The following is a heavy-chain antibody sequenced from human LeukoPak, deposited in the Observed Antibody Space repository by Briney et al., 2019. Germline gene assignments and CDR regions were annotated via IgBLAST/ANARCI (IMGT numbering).Heavy chain of an antibody. CDR3: ARVSVATTDFDY. V-gene: IGHV4-59*01. D-gene: IGHD5-12*01. Sequence: SETLSLTCTVSGYSISSYYWSWIRQPPGKGLEWIGYIYYSGSTNYNPSLKSRVTISVDTSKNQFSLKLSSVTAADTAVYYCARVSVATTDFDYWGQGTLVTVSS. J-gene: IGHJ4*02. CDR2: IYYSGST. CDR1: GYSISSYY.